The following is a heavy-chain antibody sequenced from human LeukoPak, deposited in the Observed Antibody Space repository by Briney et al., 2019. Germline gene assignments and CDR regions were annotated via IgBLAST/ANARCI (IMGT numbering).Heavy chain of an antibody. CDR1: GGSISSSSYY. CDR2: IYYSGST. V-gene: IGHV4-39*01. D-gene: IGHD4-11*01. J-gene: IGHJ4*02. CDR3: ARHLTVTPDY. Sequence: SETLSLTCTVSGGSISSSSYYWGWIRQPPGKGLEWIGSIYYSGSTYYNPSLMSRVTISVDTSKNQFSLKLSSVTAADTAVYYCARHLTVTPDYWGQGTLVTVSS.